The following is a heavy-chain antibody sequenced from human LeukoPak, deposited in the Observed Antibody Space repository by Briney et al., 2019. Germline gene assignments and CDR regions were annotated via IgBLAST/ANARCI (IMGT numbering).Heavy chain of an antibody. Sequence: GGTLRLSCAASGFTFSGYGMSWVRQAPGKGLEWVSAISGSGGSTYYADSVKGRFTISRDNSKNTLYLQMNSLRAEDTAVYYCAKSPTYYYDSSGYYYDYWGQGTLVTVSS. CDR3: AKSPTYYYDSSGYYYDY. CDR2: ISGSGGST. D-gene: IGHD3-22*01. CDR1: GFTFSGYG. J-gene: IGHJ4*02. V-gene: IGHV3-23*01.